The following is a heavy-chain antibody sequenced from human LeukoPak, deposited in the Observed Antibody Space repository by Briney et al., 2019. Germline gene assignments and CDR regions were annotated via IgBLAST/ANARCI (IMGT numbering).Heavy chain of an antibody. J-gene: IGHJ4*02. Sequence: GGSLRLSCAASGFTFSSYTMNWVRQAPGKGLEWISYISSSSSTIYYADSVKGRFTISRDNAKNSLYLQMNSLRAEDTAVYYCARGGFGELFSSDYWGQGTLVTVSS. CDR1: GFTFSSYT. D-gene: IGHD3-10*01. CDR2: ISSSSSTI. V-gene: IGHV3-48*01. CDR3: ARGGFGELFSSDY.